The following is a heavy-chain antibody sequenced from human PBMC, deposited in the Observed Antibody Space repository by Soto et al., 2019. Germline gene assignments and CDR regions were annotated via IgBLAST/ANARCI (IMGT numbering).Heavy chain of an antibody. D-gene: IGHD3-10*01. CDR2: IIPLFGTT. CDR1: GDTFKNCV. Sequence: QVQVVQSGVEVRRPGSSVKVSCKASGDTFKNCVISWVRQAPGQGLEWMGGIIPLFGTTDFAQRFQGRITITTDESTTTAYMELSRLRSEDTATYYCAAKLGFGKLSVVWGQGTTVIVSS. J-gene: IGHJ6*02. CDR3: AAKLGFGKLSVV. V-gene: IGHV1-69*01.